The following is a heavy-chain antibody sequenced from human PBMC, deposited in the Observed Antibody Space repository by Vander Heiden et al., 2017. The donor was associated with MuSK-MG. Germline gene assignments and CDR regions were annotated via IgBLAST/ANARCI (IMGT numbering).Heavy chain of an antibody. V-gene: IGHV1-69*01. CDR1: RCTFSSYA. J-gene: IGHJ4*02. D-gene: IGHD2-15*01. CDR3: AACSGGSCYLEGLDY. CDR2: IIPIFGTA. Sequence: QLQLVQSGAEVKKPGSSVKVSCKASRCTFSSYAISWVRQDPGQGLEWMGGIIPIFGTANYAQKCQGRVTITADESTSTAYMELSSLRSEETAVYYCAACSGGSCYLEGLDYWGQGTLVTVSS.